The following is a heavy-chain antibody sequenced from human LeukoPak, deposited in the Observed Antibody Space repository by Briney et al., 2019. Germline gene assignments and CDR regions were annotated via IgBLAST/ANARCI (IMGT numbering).Heavy chain of an antibody. V-gene: IGHV3-21*01. J-gene: IGHJ3*02. CDR2: ISSSSSYI. D-gene: IGHD3-22*01. CDR3: ARVRYYYDSSGLNDAFDI. CDR1: GFTFSSYS. Sequence: PGGSLRLSCAASGFTFSSYSMNWVRQAPGKGLEWVSSISSSSSYIYYADSVKGRFTISRDNAKNSLYLQMNSLRAEDTAVYYCARVRYYYDSSGLNDAFDIWGQGTMVTVSS.